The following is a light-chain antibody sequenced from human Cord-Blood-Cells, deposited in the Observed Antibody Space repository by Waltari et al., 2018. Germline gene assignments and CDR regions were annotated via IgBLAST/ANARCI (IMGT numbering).Light chain of an antibody. CDR3: QQYNSYSFT. CDR1: QSISSW. CDR2: DAS. V-gene: IGKV1-5*01. J-gene: IGKJ3*01. Sequence: DIQMTQSSSTLSASLGDRVTIPCRASQSISSWLAWYQQKSGKAPKLLILDASSLERGVPSMFSGSGSGTEFTLTISSLQPDDFATYNCQQYNSYSFTFGPGTKVDIK.